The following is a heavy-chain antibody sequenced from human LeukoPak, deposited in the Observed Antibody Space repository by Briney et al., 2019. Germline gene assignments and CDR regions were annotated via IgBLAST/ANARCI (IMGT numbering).Heavy chain of an antibody. V-gene: IGHV3-64*02. D-gene: IGHD5-18*01. CDR2: INTDGRIT. Sequence: GGSLRLSCVGSGFSFRYFAIHWVRQAPGKGLEYVSVINTDGRITYYADSVKGRFTISRDNSKNTLYLQMNSLRAEDTAVYYCAKDRNSYGYNWGQGTLVTVSS. CDR1: GFSFRYFA. J-gene: IGHJ4*02. CDR3: AKDRNSYGYN.